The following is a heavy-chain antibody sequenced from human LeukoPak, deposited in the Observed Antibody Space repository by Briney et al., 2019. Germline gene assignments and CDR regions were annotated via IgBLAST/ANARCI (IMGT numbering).Heavy chain of an antibody. D-gene: IGHD1-26*01. CDR3: ARAGSGSYDLDY. J-gene: IGHJ4*02. CDR1: GGSIRSSNW. V-gene: IGHV4-4*02. CDR2: IYYSGST. Sequence: SETLSLTCDVSGGSIRSSNWWSWVRQPPGKGLEWIGEIYYSGSTNYNPSLKSRVTISVDTSKNQFSLKLSSVTAADTAVYYCARAGSGSYDLDYWGQGTLVTVSS.